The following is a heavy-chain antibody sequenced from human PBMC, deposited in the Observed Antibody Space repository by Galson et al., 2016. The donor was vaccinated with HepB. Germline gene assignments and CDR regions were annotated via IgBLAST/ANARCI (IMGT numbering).Heavy chain of an antibody. CDR1: GGSVSSTSAA. V-gene: IGHV6-1*01. J-gene: IGHJ5*02. CDR3: AGDKLSNWFDT. CDR2: TFYRSKWYS. Sequence: CAISGGSVSSTSAAWSWIRQSPSRGLEWLGRTFYRSKWYSDYAVSVKGRITINAVSTKNQVSLQLTSVTPADTAVYYCAGDKLSNWFDTWGQGTLVTVSS.